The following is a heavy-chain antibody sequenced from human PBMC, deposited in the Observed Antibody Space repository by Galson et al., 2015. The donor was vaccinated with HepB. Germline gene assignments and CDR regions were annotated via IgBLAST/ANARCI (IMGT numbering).Heavy chain of an antibody. CDR3: ARYYSSGWYSNYYYDMDV. J-gene: IGHJ6*02. CDR1: GYIFTDYD. V-gene: IGHV1-18*04. CDR2: ISAYNGNT. Sequence: SVKVSCKASGYIFTDYDISWVRQAPGQGLEWMGWISAYNGNTNSAQKLQGRVTMTTDTSTSTAYMELRSLRSDDTAVYYCARYYSSGWYSNYYYDMDVWGQGTTVTVSS. D-gene: IGHD6-19*01.